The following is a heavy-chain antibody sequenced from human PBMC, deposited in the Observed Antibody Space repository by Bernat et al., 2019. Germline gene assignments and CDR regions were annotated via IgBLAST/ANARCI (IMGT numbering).Heavy chain of an antibody. D-gene: IGHD3-16*01. V-gene: IGHV3-30*03. CDR3: ATAGPPPLPPPFAYYYGMDV. CDR1: GFTFSSYG. CDR2: ISYDGSNK. J-gene: IGHJ6*02. Sequence: QVQLVESGGGVVQPGRSLRLSCAASGFTFSSYGMHWVRQAPGKGLEWVAVISYDGSNKYYADSVKGRFTISRDNSKNTLYLHMTSLSAEDTAAYSCATAGPPPLPPPFAYYYGMDVWGQGTTVTVSS.